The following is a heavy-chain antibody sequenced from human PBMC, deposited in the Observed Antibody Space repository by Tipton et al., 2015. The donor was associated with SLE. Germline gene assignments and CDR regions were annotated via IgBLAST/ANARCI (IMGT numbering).Heavy chain of an antibody. D-gene: IGHD3-10*01. CDR3: ARLKKGLRGVFDY. Sequence: TLSLTCTVSGGSISSSSYYWGWFRQPPGKGLEWIGSIYYSGSTYFNPSLKSRVTISVDTAKNQFSLKLSSVTAADTAVYYCARLKKGLRGVFDYWGQGTLVTVSS. CDR2: IYYSGST. J-gene: IGHJ4*02. CDR1: GGSISSSSYY. V-gene: IGHV4-39*01.